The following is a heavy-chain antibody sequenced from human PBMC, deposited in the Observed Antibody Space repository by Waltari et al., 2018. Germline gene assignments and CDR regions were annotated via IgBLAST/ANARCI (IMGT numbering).Heavy chain of an antibody. CDR3: ARPYCSSTSCYFYGMDV. Sequence: EVQLVESGGGLVKPGGSLRLSCAASGFTFSYYSMNWVRQAPGKGLEWVSYIRSSSSYIYYPDSVKGRFTISRDNAKNSLYLQMNSLRVEDTAVYYCARPYCSSTSCYFYGMDVWGQGTTVTVSS. V-gene: IGHV3-21*05. J-gene: IGHJ6*02. CDR2: IRSSSSYI. D-gene: IGHD2-2*01. CDR1: GFTFSYYS.